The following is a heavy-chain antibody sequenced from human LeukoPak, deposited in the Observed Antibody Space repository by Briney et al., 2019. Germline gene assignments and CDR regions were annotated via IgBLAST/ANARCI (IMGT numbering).Heavy chain of an antibody. CDR3: VKDPQILWFGELLGHYFDY. CDR2: ISYDGSNK. CDR1: GFTFSSYG. D-gene: IGHD3-10*01. J-gene: IGHJ4*02. Sequence: GRSLRLSCAASGFTFSSYGMHWVRQAPGKGLEWVAVISYDGSNKYYADSVKGRFTISRDNSKNTLYLQMNSLRAEDTAEYYCVKDPQILWFGELLGHYFDYWGQGTLVTVSS. V-gene: IGHV3-30*18.